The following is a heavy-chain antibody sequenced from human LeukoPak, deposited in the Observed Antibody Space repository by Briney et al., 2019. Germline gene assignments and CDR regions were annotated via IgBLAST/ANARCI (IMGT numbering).Heavy chain of an antibody. Sequence: SQTLSLTCAISGDSVSSNSAAWNWLRQSPARGLEWLGRTYYRSKWYNDYAVSVKSRITIKPDTSKKQFSLQLNSVTPEDTAVYYCARDRKYFYGSEYYMDVWGKGTTVTISS. J-gene: IGHJ6*03. D-gene: IGHD3-10*01. CDR3: ARDRKYFYGSEYYMDV. CDR1: GDSVSSNSAA. CDR2: TYYRSKWYN. V-gene: IGHV6-1*01.